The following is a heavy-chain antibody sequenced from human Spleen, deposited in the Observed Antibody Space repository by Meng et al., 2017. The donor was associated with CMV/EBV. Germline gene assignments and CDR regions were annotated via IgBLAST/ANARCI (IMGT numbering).Heavy chain of an antibody. D-gene: IGHD3-22*01. J-gene: IGHJ5*02. CDR1: GFTFSSYS. Sequence: GESLKISCAASGFTFSSYSMNWVRQAPGKGLEWVSSISSSSSYIYYADSVKGRFTISRDNAKNSLYLPMNSLRAEDTAVYYCARGIYDSSGSSWGQGTLVTVSS. V-gene: IGHV3-21*01. CDR3: ARGIYDSSGSS. CDR2: ISSSSSYI.